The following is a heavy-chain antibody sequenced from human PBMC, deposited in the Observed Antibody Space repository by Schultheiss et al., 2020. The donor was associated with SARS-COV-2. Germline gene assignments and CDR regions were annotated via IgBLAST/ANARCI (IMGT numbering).Heavy chain of an antibody. CDR3: ARDGVLRYFDWSRNYYGMDV. CDR1: GGSISSGGYY. J-gene: IGHJ6*02. V-gene: IGHV4-31*03. D-gene: IGHD3-9*01. Sequence: SETLSLTCTVSGGSISSGGYYWSWIRQHPGKGLEWIGYIYYSGSTYYNPSLKSRVTISVDTSKNQFSLKLSSVTAADTAVYYCARDGVLRYFDWSRNYYGMDVWGQGTTVTVSS. CDR2: IYYSGST.